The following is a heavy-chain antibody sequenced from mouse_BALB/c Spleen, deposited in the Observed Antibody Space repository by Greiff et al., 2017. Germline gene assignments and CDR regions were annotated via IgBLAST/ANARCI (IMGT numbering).Heavy chain of an antibody. CDR2: ISSGGGST. V-gene: IGHV5-12-1*01. Sequence: EVHLVESGGGLVKPGGSLKLSCAASGFAFSSYDMSWVRQTPEKRLEWVAYISSGGGSTYYPDTVKGRFTISRDNAKNTLYLQMSSLKSEDTAMYYCARQGNHYVMDYWGQGTSVTVSS. CDR1: GFAFSSYD. CDR3: ARQGNHYVMDY. J-gene: IGHJ4*01.